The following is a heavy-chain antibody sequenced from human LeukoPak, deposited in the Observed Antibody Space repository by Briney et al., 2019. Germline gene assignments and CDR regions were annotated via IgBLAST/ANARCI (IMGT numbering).Heavy chain of an antibody. V-gene: IGHV3-33*01. Sequence: GGSLRLSCAASGFTFSSYGMPWVRQAPGKGLEWVAVIWYDGSNKYYADSVKGRFTTSRDNSKNTLYLQMNSLRAEDTAVYYCARGGDGYNSRFDYWGQGTLVTVSS. D-gene: IGHD5-24*01. CDR1: GFTFSSYG. J-gene: IGHJ4*02. CDR3: ARGGDGYNSRFDY. CDR2: IWYDGSNK.